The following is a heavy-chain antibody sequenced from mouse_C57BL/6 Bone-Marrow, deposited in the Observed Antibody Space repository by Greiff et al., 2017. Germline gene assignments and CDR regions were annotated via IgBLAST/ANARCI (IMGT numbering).Heavy chain of an antibody. Sequence: QVQLKESGPGLVAPSQSLSITCTVSGFSLTSYAISWVRQPPGKGLEWLGVIWTGGGTNYNSALKSRLSISKDNSKSQVFLKMNSLQTDDTARYYCARIQNLHYYGSSYRFTFAYWGQGTLVTVSA. CDR1: GFSLTSYA. D-gene: IGHD1-1*01. J-gene: IGHJ3*01. CDR2: IWTGGGT. V-gene: IGHV2-9-1*01. CDR3: ARIQNLHYYGSSYRFTFAY.